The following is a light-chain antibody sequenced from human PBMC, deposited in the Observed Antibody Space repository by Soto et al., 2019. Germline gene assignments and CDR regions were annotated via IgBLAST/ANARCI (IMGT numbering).Light chain of an antibody. CDR3: QQYNNWPPWT. CDR2: GAS. Sequence: EVFMTQSPATLSVSPGERATLSCRASQSVGTDLAWYQKKPGQAPRLLIYGASTRASGIPVRFSGSGSGTEFALSISSLQSEDFAVYYCQQYNNWPPWTFGQGTKVDIK. J-gene: IGKJ1*01. CDR1: QSVGTD. V-gene: IGKV3-15*01.